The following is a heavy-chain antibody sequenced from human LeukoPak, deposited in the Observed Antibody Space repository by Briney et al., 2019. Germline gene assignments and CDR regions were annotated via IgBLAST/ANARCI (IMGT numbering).Heavy chain of an antibody. CDR3: ARKPGHSSGWYYFDY. Sequence: GGSLRLSCVASGFSFSNFGMHWVRQAPGKGLEWVAIIWYDGSNKYYADSVKGRFTISRDNSKNTLYLQMNSLRVEDTAVYYCARKPGHSSGWYYFDYWGQGTLVTVSS. CDR1: GFSFSNFG. J-gene: IGHJ4*02. D-gene: IGHD6-19*01. CDR2: IWYDGSNK. V-gene: IGHV3-33*01.